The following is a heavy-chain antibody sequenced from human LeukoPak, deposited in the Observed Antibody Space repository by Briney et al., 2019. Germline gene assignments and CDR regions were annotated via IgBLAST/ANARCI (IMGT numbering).Heavy chain of an antibody. CDR1: GYTFTSYD. D-gene: IGHD3-22*01. V-gene: IGHV1-69*04. CDR3: ARDQGDYYDSLVAVRFDP. Sequence: SVKVSCKASGYTFTSYDINWVRQATGQGLEWMGRIIPILGIANYAQKFQGRVTITADKSTSTAYMELSSLRSEDTAVYYCARDQGDYYDSLVAVRFDPWSQGTLVTVSS. CDR2: IIPILGIA. J-gene: IGHJ5*02.